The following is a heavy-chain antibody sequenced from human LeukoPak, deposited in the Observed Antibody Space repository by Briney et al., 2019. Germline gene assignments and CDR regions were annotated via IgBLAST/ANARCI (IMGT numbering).Heavy chain of an antibody. CDR3: AKDDPTGRYL. CDR2: ETTE. V-gene: IGHV3-30*02. D-gene: IGHD1-26*01. Sequence: QTGGSLRLSCAASGFTFSSFGMHWVHQTPGKGLEWVTFETTEYYADSVKGRFTISRDNSKNTVYLQMNSLRVEDAAVYYCAKDDPTGRYLWGQGTLVTVSS. CDR1: GFTFSSFG. J-gene: IGHJ4*02.